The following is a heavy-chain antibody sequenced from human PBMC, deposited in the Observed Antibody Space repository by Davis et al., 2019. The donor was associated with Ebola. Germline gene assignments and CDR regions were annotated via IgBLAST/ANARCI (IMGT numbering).Heavy chain of an antibody. V-gene: IGHV3-23*01. Sequence: GESLKLPCGSSGFSFHNYVMTWVRQAPGKGLEWIAEISINGDRSSYAESVKDRFIISRDNSKSTLFLQMNSLTGDDTAIYYCVRKSGSGSPYNWFDKWGQGTRVTVSS. CDR1: GFSFHNYV. CDR2: ISINGDRS. CDR3: VRKSGSGSPYNWFDK. J-gene: IGHJ5*01. D-gene: IGHD3-10*01.